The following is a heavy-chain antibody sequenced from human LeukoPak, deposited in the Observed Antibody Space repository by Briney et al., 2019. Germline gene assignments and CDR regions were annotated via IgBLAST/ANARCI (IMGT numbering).Heavy chain of an antibody. CDR2: ISGSGGST. Sequence: GGSLRVSCAASGITFSSYAMSWVRQAPGKGLEWVSAISGSGGSTYYADSVKGRFTISRDNSKNTLYLQMNSLRAEDTAVYYCAKDARTDYCSGGSCYRIDWFDPWGQGTLVTVSS. CDR3: AKDARTDYCSGGSCYRIDWFDP. D-gene: IGHD2-15*01. CDR1: GITFSSYA. V-gene: IGHV3-23*01. J-gene: IGHJ5*02.